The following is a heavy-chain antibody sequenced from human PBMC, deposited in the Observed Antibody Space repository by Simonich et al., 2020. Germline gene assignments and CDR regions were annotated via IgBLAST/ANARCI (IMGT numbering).Heavy chain of an antibody. CDR3: ARASRGTWWYYYFDY. CDR2: ISANNGNT. D-gene: IGHD2-15*01. CDR1: GYTFTSYG. Sequence: QVQLVQSGAEVKKPGASVKVSCKASGYTFTSYGISWVRQAPGQGLEWMGWISANNGNTNEAKKLQCRVPMTTDTSTSTAYMELRSLRSDDTAVYYCARASRGTWWYYYFDYWGQGTLVTVSS. J-gene: IGHJ4*02. V-gene: IGHV1-18*01.